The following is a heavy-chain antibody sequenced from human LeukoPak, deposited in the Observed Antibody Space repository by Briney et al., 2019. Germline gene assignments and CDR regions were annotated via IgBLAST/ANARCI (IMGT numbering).Heavy chain of an antibody. CDR3: AKDRGSIAAGGSGY. D-gene: IGHD6-13*01. J-gene: IGHJ4*02. V-gene: IGHV3-30*18. Sequence: PGGSLRLSCAASGFTFSTYGIHWVRQAPGKWLEWVAVISYEGSNKDYADSLKGRFTISRDNSKNTLYMQMNSLREEDTDVYYCAKDRGSIAAGGSGYWGQGTLVTVS. CDR1: GFTFSTYG. CDR2: ISYEGSNK.